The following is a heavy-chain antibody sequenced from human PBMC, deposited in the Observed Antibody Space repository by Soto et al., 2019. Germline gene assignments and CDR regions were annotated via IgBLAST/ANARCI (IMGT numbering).Heavy chain of an antibody. CDR1: GDSVSSNSAA. V-gene: IGHV6-1*01. CDR2: TYYRSKWYN. CDR3: ARERIAARRPHWFDP. D-gene: IGHD6-6*01. J-gene: IGHJ5*02. Sequence: PSQTLSLTCAIYGDSVSSNSAAWNWIRQSPSRGLEWLGRTYYRSKWYNDYAVSVKSRITINPDTSKKRFSLQLNSVTPEDTAVYYCARERIAARRPHWFDPWGQGTLVTVSS.